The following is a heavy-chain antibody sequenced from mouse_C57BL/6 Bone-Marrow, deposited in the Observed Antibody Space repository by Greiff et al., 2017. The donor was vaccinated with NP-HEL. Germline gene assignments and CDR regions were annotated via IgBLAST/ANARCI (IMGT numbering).Heavy chain of an antibody. V-gene: IGHV1-42*01. CDR3: ARSYYGSYWYFDV. J-gene: IGHJ1*03. D-gene: IGHD1-1*01. CDR1: GYSFTGYY. Sequence: VQLQQSGPELVKPGASVKISCKASGYSFTGYYMNWVKQSPEKSLEWIGEINPSTGGTTYNQKFKAKATLTVDKSSSTAYMQLKSLTSEDSAVYYCARSYYGSYWYFDVWGTGTTVTVSS. CDR2: INPSTGGT.